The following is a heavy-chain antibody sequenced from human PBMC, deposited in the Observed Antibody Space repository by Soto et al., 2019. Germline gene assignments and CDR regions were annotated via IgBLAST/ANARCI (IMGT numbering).Heavy chain of an antibody. D-gene: IGHD2-21*01. Sequence: QVQLQESGPGLVKPSQTLSLTCTVSDGSISSGGYYWSWIRQHPGKGLEWIGYIYYSGSTYYNQSLKSRVNISVDTSKNQFSLKLSSVTAAYTAVYYCARVCGGDCYNGMDVWGQGTTVTVSS. V-gene: IGHV4-31*03. CDR1: DGSISSGGYY. J-gene: IGHJ6*02. CDR2: IYYSGST. CDR3: ARVCGGDCYNGMDV.